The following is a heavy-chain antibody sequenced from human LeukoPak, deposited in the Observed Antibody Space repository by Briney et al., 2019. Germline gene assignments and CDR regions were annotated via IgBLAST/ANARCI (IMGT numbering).Heavy chain of an antibody. CDR1: GGSFSGYY. Sequence: SETLSLTCAVYGGSFSGYYWSWIRQPPGKGLEWIGEINHSGSTNYNPSLKSRVTISVDTSKNQISLKLSSVTAADTAVYYCVRVGYYDSSGYYYRLDYWGQGTLVTVSS. V-gene: IGHV4-34*01. J-gene: IGHJ4*02. D-gene: IGHD3-22*01. CDR3: VRVGYYDSSGYYYRLDY. CDR2: INHSGST.